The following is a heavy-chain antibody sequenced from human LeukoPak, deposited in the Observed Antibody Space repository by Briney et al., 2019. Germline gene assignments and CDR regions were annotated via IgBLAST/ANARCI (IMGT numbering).Heavy chain of an antibody. V-gene: IGHV4-34*01. D-gene: IGHD2-2*01. CDR1: GGSFSGFY. CDR2: INHSGTT. J-gene: IGHJ3*02. Sequence: SETLSLTCAVYGGSFSGFYWTWIRQTPRKGLEWIGEINHSGTTNYNPSLRGRVTISVDTSKNQFSLKLSSVTAADTAVYYCAREVVVPAAIRAFDIWGQGTMVTVSS. CDR3: AREVVVPAAIRAFDI.